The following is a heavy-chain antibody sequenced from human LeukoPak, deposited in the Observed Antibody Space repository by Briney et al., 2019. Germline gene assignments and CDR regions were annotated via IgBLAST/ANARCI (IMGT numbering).Heavy chain of an antibody. CDR1: GGSISSSSYS. D-gene: IGHD1-1*01. J-gene: IGHJ4*02. Sequence: PSETLSLTCAVSGGSISSSSYSWGWIRQPPGQGLEWIGSMYYSGSTYYNPSLKSRVTISVDTSKNQFSLKLSSVTAADTALYYCARHSSLRTFDYWGQGTLVTVSS. V-gene: IGHV4-39*01. CDR2: MYYSGST. CDR3: ARHSSLRTFDY.